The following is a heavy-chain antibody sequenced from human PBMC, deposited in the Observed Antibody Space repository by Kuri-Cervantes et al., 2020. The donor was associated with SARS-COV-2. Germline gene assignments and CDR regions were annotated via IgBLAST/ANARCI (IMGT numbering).Heavy chain of an antibody. D-gene: IGHD3-16*01. V-gene: IGHV1-69*04. Sequence: SVNVSCKASGVTFNTETFSWVRQAPGQGLEWMGRIVPILGLPNYAQKFQGRVIITADQSTSTVYMELSSLSSEETAMYFCAGEWGGDTVYWLDPWGQGTLVTVSS. CDR1: GVTFNTET. J-gene: IGHJ5*02. CDR3: AGEWGGDTVYWLDP. CDR2: IVPILGLP.